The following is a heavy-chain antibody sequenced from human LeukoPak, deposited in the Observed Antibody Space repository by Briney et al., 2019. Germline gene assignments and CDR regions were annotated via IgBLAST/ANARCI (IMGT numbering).Heavy chain of an antibody. Sequence: SETLSLTCTVSGDSISSSSYYWGWIRQPPGKGLEWIGSIYYSGSTYYNSSLKSRVTISVDTSKNQFSLKLSSVTAADTAVYYCARPTTVTGNFDYWGQGTLVTVSS. CDR1: GDSISSSSYY. V-gene: IGHV4-39*01. D-gene: IGHD4-17*01. CDR3: ARPTTVTGNFDY. CDR2: IYYSGST. J-gene: IGHJ4*02.